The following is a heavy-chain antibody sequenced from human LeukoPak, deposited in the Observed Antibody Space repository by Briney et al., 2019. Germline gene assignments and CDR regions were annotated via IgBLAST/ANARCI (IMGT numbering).Heavy chain of an antibody. CDR2: ISYDGSNK. CDR3: AKEMLAAAGTPDLDY. D-gene: IGHD6-13*01. J-gene: IGHJ4*02. V-gene: IGHV3-30*18. CDR1: GFTFSSYG. Sequence: PGRSLRLSCAASGFTFSSYGMHWVRQAPGKGLEWVAVISYDGSNKYYADSVKGRFTISRDNSKNTLYLQMNSLRAEDTAVYYCAKEMLAAAGTPDLDYWGQGTLVTVSS.